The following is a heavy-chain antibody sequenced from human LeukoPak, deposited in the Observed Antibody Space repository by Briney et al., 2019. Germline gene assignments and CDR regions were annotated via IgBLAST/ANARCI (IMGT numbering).Heavy chain of an antibody. J-gene: IGHJ4*02. V-gene: IGHV4-4*07. CDR3: ARDRGGQIAAAAFFDY. Sequence: SETLSLTCTVSGGSISSYYWSWIRQPAGKGLEWIGRIYTSGSTNYNPSLKSRVTISVDKSKNQFSLKLSSVTAADTAVYHCARDRGGQIAAAAFFDYWGQGTLVTVSS. CDR2: IYTSGST. CDR1: GGSISSYY. D-gene: IGHD6-13*01.